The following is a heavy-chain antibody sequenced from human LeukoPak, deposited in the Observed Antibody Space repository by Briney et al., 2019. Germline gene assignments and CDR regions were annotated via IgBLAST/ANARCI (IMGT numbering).Heavy chain of an antibody. CDR3: ARRFGSSWYGLNFDY. CDR1: GYSFTSYW. V-gene: IGHV5-51*01. CDR2: IYPGDSDT. Sequence: GESLKISCKGSGYSFTSYWIGWGRQMPGKGLEWIGIIYPGDSDTRYGPSFQGQVTISADKAISPAYLQSSSLKASDTAMYYCARRFGSSWYGLNFDYWGQGTLVTVSS. J-gene: IGHJ4*02. D-gene: IGHD6-13*01.